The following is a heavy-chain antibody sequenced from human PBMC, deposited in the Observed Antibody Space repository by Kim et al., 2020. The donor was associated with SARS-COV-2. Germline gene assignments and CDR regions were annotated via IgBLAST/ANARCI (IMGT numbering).Heavy chain of an antibody. J-gene: IGHJ6*01. CDR2: ISYDGSNK. CDR3: ARDRGDGYNYNYYGMDV. D-gene: IGHD5-12*01. V-gene: IGHV3-30*04. CDR1: GFTFSSYA. Sequence: GGSLRLSCAASGFTFSSYAMHWVRQAPGKGLEWVAVISYDGSNKYYADSVKGRFTISRDNSKNTLYLQMNSLRAEDTAVYYCARDRGDGYNYNYYGMDV.